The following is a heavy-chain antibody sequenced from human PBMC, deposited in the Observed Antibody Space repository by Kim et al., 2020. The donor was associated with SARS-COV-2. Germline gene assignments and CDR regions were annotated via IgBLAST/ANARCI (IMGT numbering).Heavy chain of an antibody. CDR3: ARDSDILTGLGYFQH. V-gene: IGHV1-18*01. CDR1: GYTFTSYG. CDR2: ISAYNCNT. J-gene: IGHJ1*01. D-gene: IGHD3-9*01. Sequence: ASVKVSCKASGYTFTSYGISWVRQAPGQGLEWMGWISAYNCNTNYAQKLQGRVTMTTDTSTSTAYMELRSLRSDDTAVYYCARDSDILTGLGYFQHWGQGTLVTVSS.